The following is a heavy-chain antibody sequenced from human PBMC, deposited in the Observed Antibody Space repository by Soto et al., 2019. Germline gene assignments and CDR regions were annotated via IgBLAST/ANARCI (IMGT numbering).Heavy chain of an antibody. V-gene: IGHV1-46*01. CDR3: ARDLGYGDLFFDY. D-gene: IGHD4-17*01. CDR2: INPGGGTT. J-gene: IGHJ4*02. CDR1: GGTFSSYA. Sequence: GASVKVSCKASGGTFSSYAISWVRQAPGQGLEWMGGINPGGGTTSYAQKFQGRVTMTRDTSTSTAYMELSSLRSEDTAVYYCARDLGYGDLFFDYWGQGTLVTVSS.